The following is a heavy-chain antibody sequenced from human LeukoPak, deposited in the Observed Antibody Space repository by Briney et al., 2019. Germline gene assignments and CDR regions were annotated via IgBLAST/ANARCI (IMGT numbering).Heavy chain of an antibody. Sequence: SVKVSCQASGRTFSSYAISWVRQAPGQGLEWMGGIIPIFGTANYAQKFHGRVTITTDDSTSTAYMELSSLRSEDTAVYYCARAREMATVNWFDPWGQGTLVTVSS. CDR1: GRTFSSYA. D-gene: IGHD5-24*01. CDR2: IIPIFGTA. J-gene: IGHJ5*02. V-gene: IGHV1-69*05. CDR3: ARAREMATVNWFDP.